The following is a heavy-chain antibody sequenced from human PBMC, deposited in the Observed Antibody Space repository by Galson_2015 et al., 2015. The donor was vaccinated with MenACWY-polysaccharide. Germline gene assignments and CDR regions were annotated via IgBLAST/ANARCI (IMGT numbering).Heavy chain of an antibody. J-gene: IGHJ4*02. CDR3: AKVGPRSSWTMGLDY. Sequence: FLRLSCAASGFSFSAYGMSWVRQAPGRGLEWVSGSGSGGGLYYADSVKGRFTVSRDNSKNTLYLQMNNLRAEDTAVYYCAKVGPRSSWTMGLDYWGQGTLVTVSS. V-gene: IGHV3-23*01. D-gene: IGHD6-13*01. CDR1: GFSFSAYG. CDR2: SGSGGGL.